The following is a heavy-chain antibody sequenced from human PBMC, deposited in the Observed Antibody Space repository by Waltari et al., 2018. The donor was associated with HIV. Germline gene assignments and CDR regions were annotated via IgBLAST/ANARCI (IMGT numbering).Heavy chain of an antibody. J-gene: IGHJ3*02. CDR3: AKALMYYYDSSGYYGSGGNDAFDI. V-gene: IGHV3-30*18. D-gene: IGHD3-22*01. CDR2: ISYDGSNK. CDR1: GFTFSSYG. Sequence: GFTFSSYGMHWVRQAPGKGLEWVAVISYDGSNKYYTDSVKGRFTISRDNSKNTLYLQMNSLRAEDTAVYYCAKALMYYYDSSGYYGSGGNDAFDIWGQGTMVTVSS.